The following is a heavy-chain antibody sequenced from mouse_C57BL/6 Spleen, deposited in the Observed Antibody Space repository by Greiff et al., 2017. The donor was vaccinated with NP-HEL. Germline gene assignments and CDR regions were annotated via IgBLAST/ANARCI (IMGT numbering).Heavy chain of an antibody. V-gene: IGHV1-55*01. Sequence: VQLQQPGAELVKPGASVKMSCKASGYTFTSYWITWVKQRPGQGLEWIGDIYPGSGSTNYNEKFKSKATLTVDTSSSTAYMQLSSLTSEDSAVYYCARRANWDSYAMDYWGQGTSVTVSS. D-gene: IGHD4-1*01. CDR2: IYPGSGST. CDR1: GYTFTSYW. J-gene: IGHJ4*01. CDR3: ARRANWDSYAMDY.